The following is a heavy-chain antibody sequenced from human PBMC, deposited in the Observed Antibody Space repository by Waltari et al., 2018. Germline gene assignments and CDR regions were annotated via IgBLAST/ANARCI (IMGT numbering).Heavy chain of an antibody. CDR2: IRYDGSNT. CDR3: ASERGTFGVGRSSFDR. Sequence: QVYLVESRGGVVQPGGSLRLSCAASGFMFSNYVMHWVRQAPGKGLEWVASIRYDGSNTFHADSVKGRFTISRDNSKNTMDLQTSSLRPEDTAVYYCASERGTFGVGRSSFDRWGQGTLVIVSS. V-gene: IGHV3-30*02. D-gene: IGHD3-3*01. J-gene: IGHJ4*02. CDR1: GFMFSNYV.